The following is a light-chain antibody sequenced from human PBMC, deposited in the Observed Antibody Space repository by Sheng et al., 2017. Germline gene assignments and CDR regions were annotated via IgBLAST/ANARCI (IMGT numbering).Light chain of an antibody. J-gene: IGKJ1*01. Sequence: DIQMTQSPSTLSASVGDRVTITCRASQSISSWLAWYQQKPGKAPKLLIYKASSLESGVPSRFSGSGSGKEFTLTISSLQPDDVATYYCQEYNIFSPWAFGQGTKVEIK. V-gene: IGKV1-5*03. CDR2: KAS. CDR3: QEYNIFSPWA. CDR1: QSISSW.